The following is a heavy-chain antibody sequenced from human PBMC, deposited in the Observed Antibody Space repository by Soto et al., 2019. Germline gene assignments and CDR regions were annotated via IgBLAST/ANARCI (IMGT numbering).Heavy chain of an antibody. V-gene: IGHV3-49*03. CDR3: TRDFLDIVGVGTATHHFQH. CDR2: IRSKGYGETT. D-gene: IGHD2-15*01. J-gene: IGHJ1*01. CDR1: GFTFGDYA. Sequence: GGSLRLSCTASGFTFGDYAMSWFRQAPGKGLEWVGFIRSKGYGETTTYAASVKGRFTISRDDTKSIAYLQMNSLKIEDTAVYYCTRDFLDIVGVGTATHHFQHWGQGTLVTVSS.